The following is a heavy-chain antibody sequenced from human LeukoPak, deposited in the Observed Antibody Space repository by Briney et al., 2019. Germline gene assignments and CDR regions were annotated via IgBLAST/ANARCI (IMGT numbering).Heavy chain of an antibody. CDR3: ARGPFGELFDYYYYGMDV. CDR2: ISYDGSNK. CDR1: GFTFSRYA. V-gene: IGHV3-30*04. Sequence: PGGSLRLSCAASGFTFSRYALHWVRQAPGKGLEWVAVISYDGSNKYYADSVKGRFTISRDNSKNTLYLQMNSLRAEDTAVYYCARGPFGELFDYYYYGMDVWGQGTTVTVSS. D-gene: IGHD3-10*01. J-gene: IGHJ6*02.